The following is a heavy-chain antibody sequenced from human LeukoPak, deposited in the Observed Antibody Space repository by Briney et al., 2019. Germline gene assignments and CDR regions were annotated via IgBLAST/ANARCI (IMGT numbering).Heavy chain of an antibody. D-gene: IGHD5-18*01. V-gene: IGHV1-69*05. CDR3: ARDIKTDTAFNWFDP. Sequence: SVKVSCKASRGTFSSYGISWVRQAPGQGLEWMGGIIPIFGTADYAQKFQGRVTITTDESTSTAYMELSSLRSEDTAVYYCARDIKTDTAFNWFDPWGQGTLVTVSS. J-gene: IGHJ5*02. CDR1: RGTFSSYG. CDR2: IIPIFGTA.